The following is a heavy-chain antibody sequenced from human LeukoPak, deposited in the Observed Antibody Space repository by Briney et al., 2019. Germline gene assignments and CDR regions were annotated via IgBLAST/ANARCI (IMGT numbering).Heavy chain of an antibody. D-gene: IGHD4-17*01. V-gene: IGHV3-23*01. CDR3: AKKWSLPPTGFDF. CDR1: GFTFSTFA. CDR2: ISGTVSST. Sequence: GGSLRLSCAASGFTFSTFAMSWVRQAPGKGLEWVSEISGTVSSTYYADSVKGRFTISRDNSKNELYLQMNSLRVDDTAIYYCAKKWSLPPTGFDFWGQGSLVTVSS. J-gene: IGHJ4*02.